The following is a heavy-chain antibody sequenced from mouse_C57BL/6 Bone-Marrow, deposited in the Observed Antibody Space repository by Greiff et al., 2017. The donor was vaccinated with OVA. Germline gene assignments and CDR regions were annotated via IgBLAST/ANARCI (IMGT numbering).Heavy chain of an antibody. Sequence: QVQLQQSGAELVKPGASVKLSCKASGYTFTSYWMHWVKQRPGQGLEWIGEIDPSDSYTNYNQKFKGKATLTVDTSSSTAYMQLSSLTSEDSAVYYCARDSNYVVYFDYWGQGTTLTVSS. CDR1: GYTFTSYW. J-gene: IGHJ2*01. D-gene: IGHD2-5*01. CDR3: ARDSNYVVYFDY. V-gene: IGHV1-69*02. CDR2: IDPSDSYT.